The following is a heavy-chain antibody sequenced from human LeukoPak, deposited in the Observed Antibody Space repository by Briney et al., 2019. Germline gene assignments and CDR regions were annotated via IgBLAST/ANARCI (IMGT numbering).Heavy chain of an antibody. D-gene: IGHD2-2*01. CDR2: MNPNNGQT. CDR3: AKVVLAGTGDWFDP. CDR1: GYTFNSYD. V-gene: IGHV1-8*01. J-gene: IGHJ5*02. Sequence: ASVKVSCKASGYTFNSYDINWVRQATGQGLEWMGWMNPNNGQTGYAQKFQGRVTISMNTSISTVYMELSSLKSDDTAVYYCAKVVLAGTGDWFDPWGQGTLVTVSS.